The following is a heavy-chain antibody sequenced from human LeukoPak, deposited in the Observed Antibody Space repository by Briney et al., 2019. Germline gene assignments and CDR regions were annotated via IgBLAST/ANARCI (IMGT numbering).Heavy chain of an antibody. Sequence: PSETLSLTCTVSGYSISSAYYWGWIRQPPGKGLEWIGSIYHSGSTYYNPSLKSRVSISVDTSKNQFSLKLSSVTAADTAVYYCARVCSSGWYTPPNWFDPWGQGTLVTVSS. CDR1: GYSISSAYY. V-gene: IGHV4-38-2*02. CDR2: IYHSGST. J-gene: IGHJ5*02. CDR3: ARVCSSGWYTPPNWFDP. D-gene: IGHD6-19*01.